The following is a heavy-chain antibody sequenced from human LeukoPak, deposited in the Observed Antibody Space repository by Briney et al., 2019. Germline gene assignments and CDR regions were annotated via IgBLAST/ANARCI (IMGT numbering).Heavy chain of an antibody. CDR3: ASQYYDFWSGYPNWFDP. D-gene: IGHD3-3*01. CDR2: ISGSGGST. CDR1: GFTFSSYA. J-gene: IGHJ5*02. V-gene: IGHV3-23*01. Sequence: GGSLRLSCAASGFTFSSYAMSWVRQAPGKGLEWVSAISGSGGSTYYADSVKGRFTISRDNSKNTLYLQMNSLRAEDTAVYYCASQYYDFWSGYPNWFDPWGQGTLVTVSS.